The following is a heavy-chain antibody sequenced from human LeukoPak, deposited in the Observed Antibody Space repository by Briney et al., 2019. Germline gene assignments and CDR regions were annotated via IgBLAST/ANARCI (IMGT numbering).Heavy chain of an antibody. J-gene: IGHJ4*02. V-gene: IGHV4-34*01. Sequence: KPSETLSLTCAVYVGSFSGYYWSWIREPPGKVLEWIGESNRSGSTNYNPSLKSRVTISVDTSKNQFSLKLSSVTAADTAVYYCARGRLLYSSGWYHKNYFDYWGQGTLVTVSS. CDR2: SNRSGST. D-gene: IGHD6-19*01. CDR1: VGSFSGYY. CDR3: ARGRLLYSSGWYHKNYFDY.